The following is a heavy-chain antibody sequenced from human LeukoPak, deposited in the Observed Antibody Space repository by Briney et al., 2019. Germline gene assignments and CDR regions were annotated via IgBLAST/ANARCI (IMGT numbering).Heavy chain of an antibody. J-gene: IGHJ6*03. D-gene: IGHD2-2*01. CDR3: ARGQKDIVVVPAAELYYYYYYMDV. V-gene: IGHV1-2*02. Sequence: ASVKVSCKASGYTFTGYYMHWVRQAPGRGLEWMGWINPNSGGTNYAQKFQGRVTMTRDTSISTAYMELSRLRSDDTAVYYCARGQKDIVVVPAAELYYYYYYMDVWGKGTTVTVSS. CDR1: GYTFTGYY. CDR2: INPNSGGT.